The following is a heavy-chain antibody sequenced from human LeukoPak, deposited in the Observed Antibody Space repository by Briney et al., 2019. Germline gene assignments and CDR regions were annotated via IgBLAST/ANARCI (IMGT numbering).Heavy chain of an antibody. J-gene: IGHJ4*02. D-gene: IGHD5-24*01. CDR3: ARSRDGYKNFDY. CDR2: ISRSSSYI. V-gene: IGHV3-21*01. Sequence: GGSLRLSCAASGVTFSSYSMNWVRQAPGKGLEWVSSISRSSSYIYYAYSVKGRFTISRDNSKNTLYLQMNSLRAEDTAVYYCARSRDGYKNFDYWGQGTLVTVSS. CDR1: GVTFSSYS.